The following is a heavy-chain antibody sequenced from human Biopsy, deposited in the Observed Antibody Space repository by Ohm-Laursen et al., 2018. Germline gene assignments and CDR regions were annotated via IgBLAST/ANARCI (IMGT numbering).Heavy chain of an antibody. CDR3: ARDYDTSGYYYVS. D-gene: IGHD3-22*01. J-gene: IGHJ5*02. Sequence: SDTLSLTWSVSGGSISNNNYYWGWIRQPPGKGLEWIGSIFYRGSTHYKPSLKSRVNISVATSKNQFSQKLNSVTAADTAVYYCARDYDTSGYYYVSWGQGTLVTVSS. CDR1: GGSISNNNYY. V-gene: IGHV4-39*01. CDR2: IFYRGST.